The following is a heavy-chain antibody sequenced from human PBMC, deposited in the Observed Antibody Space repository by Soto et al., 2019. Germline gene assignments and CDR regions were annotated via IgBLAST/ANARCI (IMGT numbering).Heavy chain of an antibody. Sequence: QVQLVESGGGVVQPGRSLRLSCAASGFMFSTYALHWVRQAPGKGLEWVSVISFDGNHKYYADSVKGRFTISRDNSKNTLFLPMNGLRAEDTATCYCARDMEPGAIHDYYSYAMDVWGKGPPVTVSS. CDR1: GFMFSTYA. CDR3: ARDMEPGAIHDYYSYAMDV. CDR2: ISFDGNHK. D-gene: IGHD2-2*02. J-gene: IGHJ6*04. V-gene: IGHV3-30-3*01.